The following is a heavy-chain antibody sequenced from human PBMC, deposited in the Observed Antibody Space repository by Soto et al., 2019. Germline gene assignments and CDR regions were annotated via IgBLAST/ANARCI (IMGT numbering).Heavy chain of an antibody. J-gene: IGHJ5*02. CDR1: GGSISSGDYY. CDR3: AKDPQSSGWSHNWFDP. Sequence: SETLSLTCTVSGGSISSGDYYWSWIRQPPGKGLEWIGYIYYSGSTYYNPSLKSRVTISVDTSKNQFSLKLSSVTAADTAVYYCAKDPQSSGWSHNWFDPWGQGTLVTVSS. V-gene: IGHV4-30-4*01. D-gene: IGHD6-19*01. CDR2: IYYSGST.